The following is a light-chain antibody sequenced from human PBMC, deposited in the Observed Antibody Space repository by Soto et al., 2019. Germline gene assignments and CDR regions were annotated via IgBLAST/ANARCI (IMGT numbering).Light chain of an antibody. Sequence: EAVMTQSPATLSVSPGERPTLSCRASQSVSSNLAWYQQKPGQAPRLLIYDASTRATGIPARFSGSGSGTEFTLTLSSLQSEDFAVYYCQQYNTCPLTFGPWTKVDI. V-gene: IGKV3-15*01. CDR1: QSVSSN. CDR2: DAS. CDR3: QQYNTCPLT. J-gene: IGKJ3*01.